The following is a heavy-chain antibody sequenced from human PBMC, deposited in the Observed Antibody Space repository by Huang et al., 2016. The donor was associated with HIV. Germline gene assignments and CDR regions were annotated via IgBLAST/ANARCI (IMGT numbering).Heavy chain of an antibody. CDR1: GGSFNNFG. J-gene: IGHJ3*01. V-gene: IGHV1-69*13. CDR3: AKRGGAWGSPYAFDL. Sequence: QVQLVQSGAEVRKPGSSVTVSCRASGGSFNNFGINWVRQAPGQGLAWMGGIIPRFGTRNDAQRVQGIVTMTADETTGVVYMELSSLRSDDTAVYFCAKRGGAWGSPYAFDLWGPGTMVTVSS. D-gene: IGHD3-16*01. CDR2: IIPRFGTR.